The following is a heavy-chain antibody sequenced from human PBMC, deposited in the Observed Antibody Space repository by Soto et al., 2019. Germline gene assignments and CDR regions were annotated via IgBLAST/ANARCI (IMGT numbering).Heavy chain of an antibody. CDR2: IIPIFGTA. V-gene: IGHV1-69*12. CDR3: AVKRHCTNGVCYPAYYYYYGMDV. D-gene: IGHD2-8*01. J-gene: IGHJ6*02. Sequence: QVQLVQSGAEVKKPGSSVKVSCKASGGTFSSYAISWVRQAPGQGLEWMGGIIPIFGTANYAQKFQGRVTIPADESRSTADMELRSLRSEDTAVYYCAVKRHCTNGVCYPAYYYYYGMDVWGQGTTVTVSS. CDR1: GGTFSSYA.